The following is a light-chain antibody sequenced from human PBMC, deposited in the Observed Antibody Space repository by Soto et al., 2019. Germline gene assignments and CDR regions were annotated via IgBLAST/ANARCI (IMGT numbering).Light chain of an antibody. V-gene: IGKV3-20*01. CDR1: QIVSTTY. CDR2: GSS. CDR3: QQYGTSPMYT. Sequence: EIVLTQSPGTLSLSPGERATLSCRASQIVSTTYLAWYQQKPGQAPRLLIYGSSSRAPGIPDRFSGSGSGTDFTLTISTLEPEDFAVYYCQQYGTSPMYTFGQGTKLEI. J-gene: IGKJ2*01.